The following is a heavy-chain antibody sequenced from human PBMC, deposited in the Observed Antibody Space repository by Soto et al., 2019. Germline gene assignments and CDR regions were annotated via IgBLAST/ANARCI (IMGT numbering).Heavy chain of an antibody. CDR3: AHIPGSGQLLYSYYYYMDV. D-gene: IGHD3-10*01. V-gene: IGHV2-5*02. Sequence: QITLKESGPPLVKPTQTLTLTCTFSGLSLTTSGEAVGWIRQPPGKALEWLALIYWDDDKRSSPSLKSRLTITKDTSKNQVVLTMTNMDPVDTATYYCAHIPGSGQLLYSYYYYMDVWGKGTTVTVSS. J-gene: IGHJ6*03. CDR2: IYWDDDK. CDR1: GLSLTTSGEA.